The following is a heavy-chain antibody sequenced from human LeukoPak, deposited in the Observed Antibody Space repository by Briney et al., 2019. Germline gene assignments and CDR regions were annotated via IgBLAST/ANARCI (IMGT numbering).Heavy chain of an antibody. V-gene: IGHV4-4*02. CDR3: ARESSGYDSAIDY. CDR2: IYHSGST. J-gene: IGHJ4*02. Sequence: SETLSLTCAVSGGSISSSNWWSWVRQPPGKGLEWIGEIYHSGSTNYNPSLKSRVTISVDKSKNQFSLKLSSVTAADTAVYYCARESSGYDSAIDYWGQGTLVTVSS. CDR1: GGSISSSNW. D-gene: IGHD5-12*01.